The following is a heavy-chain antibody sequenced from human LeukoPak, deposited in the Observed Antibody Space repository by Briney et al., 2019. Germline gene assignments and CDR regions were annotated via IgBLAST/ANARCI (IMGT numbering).Heavy chain of an antibody. CDR2: IMPLFGTA. CDR3: ASGSLGDGYGVGDYYQYMDV. J-gene: IGHJ6*03. V-gene: IGHV1-69*05. Sequence: SVKVSCKASGGTFNSYAVSWVRQAPGQGLEWMGGIMPLFGTANYAQEFQGRVTFTTDESASTAYMEVSSLRSEDTAVYYCASGSLGDGYGVGDYYQYMDVWGKGTTVTVSS. CDR1: GGTFNSYA. D-gene: IGHD5-24*01.